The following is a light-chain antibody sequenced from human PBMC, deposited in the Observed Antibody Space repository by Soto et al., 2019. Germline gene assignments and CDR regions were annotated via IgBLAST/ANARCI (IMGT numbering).Light chain of an antibody. J-gene: IGLJ2*01. CDR1: SSDVGGYNY. Sequence: QSALTQPASVSGSPGQSITISCTGTSSDVGGYNYVSWYQQHPGKAPKLMIYDVSNRPSGGSNRFSGSKSGNTASLTISGLQAEDEADYYCSSYTSSSTLGHVVFGGGTKLTVL. CDR2: DVS. CDR3: SSYTSSSTLGHVV. V-gene: IGLV2-14*01.